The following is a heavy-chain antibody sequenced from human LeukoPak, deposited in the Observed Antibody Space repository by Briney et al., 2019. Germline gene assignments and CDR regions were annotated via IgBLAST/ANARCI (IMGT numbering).Heavy chain of an antibody. CDR3: ARDIDNGDYVVY. J-gene: IGHJ4*02. V-gene: IGHV3-7*03. CDR1: GFTFSSYW. D-gene: IGHD4-17*01. CDR2: IKQDGSEK. Sequence: GGSLRLSCSVFGFTFSSYWMSWVRQAPGKGLEWVAIIKQDGSEKYYVDSVKGRFTISRDNAKNSLYLQMNSLRAEDTAVYYCARDIDNGDYVVYWGQGTLVTVSS.